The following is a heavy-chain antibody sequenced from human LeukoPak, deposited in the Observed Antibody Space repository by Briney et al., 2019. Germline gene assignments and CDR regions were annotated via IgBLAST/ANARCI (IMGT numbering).Heavy chain of an antibody. V-gene: IGHV3-9*01. J-gene: IGHJ4*02. D-gene: IGHD2/OR15-2a*01. Sequence: PGGSLRLSCTASGFTFDDYAMHRVRQGPGKGLEWVSGINWNSGSIGYADSVKGRFIISRDNTKNSLYLEMNSLRAEDTALYYCAKDKDLVSWGQGTQVTVSS. CDR3: AKDKDLVS. CDR2: INWNSGSI. CDR1: GFTFDDYA.